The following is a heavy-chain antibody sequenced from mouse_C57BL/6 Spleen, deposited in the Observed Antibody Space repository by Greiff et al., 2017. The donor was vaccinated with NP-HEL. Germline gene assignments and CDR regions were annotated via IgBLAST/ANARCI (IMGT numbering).Heavy chain of an antibody. CDR1: GYTFTSYW. D-gene: IGHD1-1*01. V-gene: IGHV1-53*01. CDR2: INPSNGGT. Sequence: QVHVKQSGTELVKPGASVKLSCKASGYTFTSYWMHWVKQRPGQGLEWIGHINPSNGGTNYNEKFKSKATLTVDKSSSTAYMQLSSLTSEDSAVYYCARRTTVVGMDYWGQGTSVTVSS. J-gene: IGHJ4*01. CDR3: ARRTTVVGMDY.